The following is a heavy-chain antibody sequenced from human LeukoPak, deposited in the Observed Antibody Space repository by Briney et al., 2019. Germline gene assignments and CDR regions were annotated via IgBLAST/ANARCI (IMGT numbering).Heavy chain of an antibody. J-gene: IGHJ4*02. CDR1: GGSISSYY. CDR2: IYTSGST. CDR3: ARRDTMVRGAHFDY. V-gene: IGHV4-4*07. D-gene: IGHD3-10*01. Sequence: SETLSLTCTVSGGSISSYYWSWIRQPAGKGLEWIGRIYTSGSTNYNPSLKSRVTMSVDTSKNQFSLKLSSVTAADTAVYYCARRDTMVRGAHFDYWGQGTLVTVSS.